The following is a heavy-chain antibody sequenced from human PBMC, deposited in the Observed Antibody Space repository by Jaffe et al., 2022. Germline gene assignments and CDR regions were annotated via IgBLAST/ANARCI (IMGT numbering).Heavy chain of an antibody. CDR2: IYHSGST. CDR1: GYSISSGYY. V-gene: IGHV4-38-2*02. D-gene: IGHD6-13*01. CDR3: ARDLNIIAAAGNFDY. J-gene: IGHJ4*02. Sequence: QVQLQESGPGLVKPSETLSLTCAVSGYSISSGYYWGWIRQPPGKGLEWIGSIYHSGSTYYNPSLKSRVTISVDTSKNQFSLKLSSVTAADTAVYYCARDLNIIAAAGNFDYWGQGTLVTVSS.